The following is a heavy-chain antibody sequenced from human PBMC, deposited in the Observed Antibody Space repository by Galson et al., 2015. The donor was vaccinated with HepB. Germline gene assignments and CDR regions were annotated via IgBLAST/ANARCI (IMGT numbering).Heavy chain of an antibody. J-gene: IGHJ4*02. V-gene: IGHV3-66*01. CDR3: ARDTDSSGYYGKLYY. CDR2: IYSGGST. D-gene: IGHD3-22*01. Sequence: SLRLSCAASGFTVSSNYMSWVRQAPGKGLEWVSVIYSGGSTYYADSVKGRFTISRDNSKNTLYLQMNSLRAEDTAVYYCARDTDSSGYYGKLYYWGQGTLVTVSS. CDR1: GFTVSSNY.